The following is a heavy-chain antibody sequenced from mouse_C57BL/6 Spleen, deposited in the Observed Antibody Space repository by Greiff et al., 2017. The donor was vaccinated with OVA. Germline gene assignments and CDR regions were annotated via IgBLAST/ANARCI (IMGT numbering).Heavy chain of an antibody. CDR1: GFTFSSYA. Sequence: EVKLVESGEGLVKPGGSLKLSCAASGFTFSSYAMSWVRQTPEKRLEWVAYISSGGDYIYYADTVKGRFTISRDNARNTLYLQMSSLKSEDTAMYYCTRVTAVVDFDYWGKGTTLTVSS. J-gene: IGHJ2*01. D-gene: IGHD1-1*02. CDR2: ISSGGDYI. V-gene: IGHV5-9-1*02. CDR3: TRVTAVVDFDY.